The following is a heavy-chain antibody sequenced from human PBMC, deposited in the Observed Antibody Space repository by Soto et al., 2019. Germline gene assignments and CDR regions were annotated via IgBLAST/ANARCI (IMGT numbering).Heavy chain of an antibody. CDR1: GGTFSSYA. Sequence: SVKVSCKASGGTFSSYAISWVRQAPGQGLEWMGGIIPIFGTANYAQKFQGRVTITADKSTSTAYMELSSLRSEDTAVFYCARVAVPGTSPRPHGFDHWGQGTLVSVSS. V-gene: IGHV1-69*06. J-gene: IGHJ5*02. CDR2: IIPIFGTA. D-gene: IGHD6-19*01. CDR3: ARVAVPGTSPRPHGFDH.